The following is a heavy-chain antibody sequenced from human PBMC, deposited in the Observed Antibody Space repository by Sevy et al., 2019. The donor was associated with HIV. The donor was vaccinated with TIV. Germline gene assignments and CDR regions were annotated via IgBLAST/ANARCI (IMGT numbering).Heavy chain of an antibody. J-gene: IGHJ3*02. V-gene: IGHV1-69*06. CDR3: ASPYYGDAFDI. CDR1: GGTFNSYA. Sequence: ASVKVSCKPSGGTFNSYATSWVRQAPGQGLEWMGGIIPMFGTTNYTQKFQGRVTITADKSTRIGYMELNSLRSEDTAVYYCASPYYGDAFDIWGQGTMVTVSS. CDR2: IIPMFGTT. D-gene: IGHD3-22*01.